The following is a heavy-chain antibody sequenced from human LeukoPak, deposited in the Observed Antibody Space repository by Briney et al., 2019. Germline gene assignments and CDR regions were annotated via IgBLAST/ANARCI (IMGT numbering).Heavy chain of an antibody. CDR1: GFTFSSYW. CDR2: IKQDGSEK. Sequence: TGGSLRLSCAASGFTFSSYWMSWVRQAPGKGLEWVANIKQDGSEKYYVDSVKGRFTTSRDNAKNSLYLQMNSLRAEDTAVYYCARTQNIVVVPAAIPDYWGQGTLVTVSS. CDR3: ARTQNIVVVPAAIPDY. J-gene: IGHJ4*02. D-gene: IGHD2-2*01. V-gene: IGHV3-7*01.